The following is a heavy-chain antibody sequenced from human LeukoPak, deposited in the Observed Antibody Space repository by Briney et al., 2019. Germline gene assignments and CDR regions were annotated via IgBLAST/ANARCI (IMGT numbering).Heavy chain of an antibody. Sequence: GGPLRLSCAASGFSFNSYSMNWVRQAPGKGQEWVASISGDGRATYHADSVKGRFTISRDNAKRSLYLQMNSLRAEDTAMYYCVREVCTGGRCYAAFDIWGQGTMVTVSS. CDR3: VREVCTGGRCYAAFDI. CDR2: ISGDGRAT. V-gene: IGHV3-21*01. CDR1: GFSFNSYS. D-gene: IGHD2-15*01. J-gene: IGHJ3*02.